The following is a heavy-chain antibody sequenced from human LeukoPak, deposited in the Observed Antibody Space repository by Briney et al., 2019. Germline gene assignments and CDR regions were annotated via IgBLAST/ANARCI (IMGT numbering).Heavy chain of an antibody. CDR2: ICRSGSTK. J-gene: IGHJ6*03. V-gene: IGHV3-11*01. CDR1: GFNFSDYN. Sequence: PGGSLRLSCAASGFNFSDYNMRWIRQAPGKGLEWVSSICRSGSTKYYADSVKGRFTISRDNAKHSLFLQMNSLRAEDTAVYYCARVLRYCSGGNCYSGGLGYMDVWGKGTTVTISS. D-gene: IGHD2-15*01. CDR3: ARVLRYCSGGNCYSGGLGYMDV.